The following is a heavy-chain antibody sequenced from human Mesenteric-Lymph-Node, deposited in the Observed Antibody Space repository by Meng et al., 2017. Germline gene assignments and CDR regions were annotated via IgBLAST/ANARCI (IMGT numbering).Heavy chain of an antibody. CDR1: TGTFSSYA. CDR3: ASTPYYYGSGMSRYFDL. Sequence: SVKLSCTASTGTFSSYAISWVRHAPGQGLEWMGGIIPIFGTANYAQKFQGRVTITADESTSTAYMELSSLRSEDTAVYYCASTPYYYGSGMSRYFDLWGRGTMVTVSS. CDR2: IIPIFGTA. J-gene: IGHJ2*01. V-gene: IGHV1-69*13. D-gene: IGHD3-10*01.